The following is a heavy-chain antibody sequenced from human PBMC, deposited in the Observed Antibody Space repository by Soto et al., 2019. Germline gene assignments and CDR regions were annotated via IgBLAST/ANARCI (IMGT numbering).Heavy chain of an antibody. CDR1: CGSIRLSTYH. J-gene: IGHJ6*03. CDR2: IFYSGST. V-gene: IGHV4-39*01. CDR3: ARRPLYCSSNNCYYMDV. Sequence: SETLCLPYTVSCGSIRLSTYHWGWIRQPPGKGLEWIGNIFYSGSTYYNPSLKSRVTISVDTSKNQFSLNLTSVTAADTAVYYCARRPLYCSSNNCYYMDVWGKGNTVTVSS. D-gene: IGHD2-2*01.